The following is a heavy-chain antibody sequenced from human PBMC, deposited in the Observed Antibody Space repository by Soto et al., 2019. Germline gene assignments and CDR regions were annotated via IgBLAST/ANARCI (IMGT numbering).Heavy chain of an antibody. J-gene: IGHJ4*02. CDR2: IDPGSGAA. V-gene: IGHV1-3*01. CDR3: TRDLNGGNPFDY. D-gene: IGHD2-8*01. Sequence: QVQLVQSGAEVREPGASVRLSCKPSGYTHTDYAIHWVRQVAGQRLEWLAWIDPGSGAATYSQRVQGRIILSSDNSASTFYMDLSSLTTEDTAVYFCTRDLNGGNPFDYWGQGALVTVSS. CDR1: GYTHTDYA.